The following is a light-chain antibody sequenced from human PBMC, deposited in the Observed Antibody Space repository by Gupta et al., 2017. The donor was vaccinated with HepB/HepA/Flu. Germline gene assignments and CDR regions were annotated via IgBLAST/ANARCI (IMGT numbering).Light chain of an antibody. CDR2: AAS. CDR1: QTISNY. CDR3: QQSYHTRS. Sequence: DIQMTQSPSSLSASVGDRVTISCRASQTISNYLNWYQQKPGKAPKVLIYAASNLQSGVPSRFSGSGYGTDFTLTSNRRQPEDVGNYYGQQSYHTRSFGQGTXVEI. J-gene: IGKJ1*01. V-gene: IGKV1-39*01.